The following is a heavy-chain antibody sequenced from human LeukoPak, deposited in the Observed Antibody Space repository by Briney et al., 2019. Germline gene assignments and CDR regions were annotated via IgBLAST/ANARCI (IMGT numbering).Heavy chain of an antibody. CDR2: ISSSSSYI. V-gene: IGHV3-21*01. Sequence: GGSLRLSCAASGFTFSSYSMNWVRQAPGKGLEWVSSISSSSSYIHYADSVKGRFTISRDNSKNTLYLQMNSLRAEDTAVYYCARASLKYPGIAAAGDYFDYWGQGTLVTVSS. CDR1: GFTFSSYS. CDR3: ARASLKYPGIAAAGDYFDY. D-gene: IGHD6-13*01. J-gene: IGHJ4*02.